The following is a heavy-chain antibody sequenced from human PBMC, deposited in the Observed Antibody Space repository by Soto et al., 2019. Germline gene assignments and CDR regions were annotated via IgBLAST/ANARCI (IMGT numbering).Heavy chain of an antibody. J-gene: IGHJ6*02. D-gene: IGHD2-2*01. V-gene: IGHV4-4*02. CDR3: VRSVPAATWQYSGMDV. CDR1: GDSVSSSSC. Sequence: KTSETLSLTCAVSGDSVSSSSCWSWVRQAPGKGLEWIGEIYHSGTFNYNPSLASRVSVSVDKSRNQLSLNLKSVTAADTAVYYCVRSVPAATWQYSGMDVWGQGTTVTVSS. CDR2: IYHSGTF.